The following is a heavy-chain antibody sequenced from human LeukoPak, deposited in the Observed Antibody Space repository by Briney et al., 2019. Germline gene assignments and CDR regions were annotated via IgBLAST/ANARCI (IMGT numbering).Heavy chain of an antibody. J-gene: IGHJ6*03. V-gene: IGHV3-30*02. CDR3: ARDPYNGDYGDFYYYYMDV. CDR2: IRYDGGNK. Sequence: GGSLRLSCVASEFTFSSYGMHWVRQAPGKRLEWVAFIRYDGGNKYYADSVKGRFTISRDNAKNSLYLHLNSLRDEDTAIYYCARDPYNGDYGDFYYYYMDVWGKGTTVTISS. CDR1: EFTFSSYG. D-gene: IGHD3-16*01.